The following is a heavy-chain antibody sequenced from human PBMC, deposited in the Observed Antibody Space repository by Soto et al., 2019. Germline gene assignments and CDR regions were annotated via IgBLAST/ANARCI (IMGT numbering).Heavy chain of an antibody. J-gene: IGHJ4*02. D-gene: IGHD6-19*01. CDR2: ISWNSGRI. CDR1: GFTFDDYA. Sequence: GGSLRLSCAASGFTFDDYAMHWVRQGPGKGLEWVSGISWNSGRIDYADSVKGRFTISRDNAKKSLYLQMNSLRGEDTALYYCARADGSGWNYFDYWGQGTLVTVSS. V-gene: IGHV3-9*01. CDR3: ARADGSGWNYFDY.